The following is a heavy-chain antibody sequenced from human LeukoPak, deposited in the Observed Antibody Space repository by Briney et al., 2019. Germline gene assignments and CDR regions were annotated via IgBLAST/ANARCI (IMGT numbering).Heavy chain of an antibody. CDR3: ARETGGGIWRGYAPRQYNYYYMDV. CDR2: IYTSGST. D-gene: IGHD3-3*01. V-gene: IGHV4-4*07. CDR1: GGSISSYY. Sequence: PAETLSLSCAVSGGSISSYYWSWIRQAAGQGLEWFWGIYTSGSTNYHPSLKSRVTMSVDTSKNQSALKLSSGTTAHTAVYYCARETGGGIWRGYAPRQYNYYYMDVWGKGTPCSVS. J-gene: IGHJ6*03.